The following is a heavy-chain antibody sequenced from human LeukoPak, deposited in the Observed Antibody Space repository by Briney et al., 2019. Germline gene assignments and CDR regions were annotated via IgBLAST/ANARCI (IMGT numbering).Heavy chain of an antibody. J-gene: IGHJ4*02. CDR2: IYYTGTT. Sequence: PSETLSLTCTMSGDSTNTHFWSWIRQPPGKGLEWIGYIYYTGTTNYNPSLKSRVTISVDTSKNQFSLRLSSVTAADTAVYYCASKSSDHGELRFDYWGQGTLVTVSS. V-gene: IGHV4-59*11. CDR1: GDSTNTHF. CDR3: ASKSSDHGELRFDY. D-gene: IGHD4-17*01.